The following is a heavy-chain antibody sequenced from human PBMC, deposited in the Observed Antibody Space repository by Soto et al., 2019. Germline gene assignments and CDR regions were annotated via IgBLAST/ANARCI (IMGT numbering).Heavy chain of an antibody. CDR1: GYTFTGYY. D-gene: IGHD1-20*01. J-gene: IGHJ4*02. CDR3: ARLRRYNWNDAR. Sequence: ASVKVSCKASGYTFTGYYMHWVRQAPGQGLEWMGWINPNSGGTNYAQKFQGRVTMTRDTSISTAYMELSRLRSDDTAAYYCARLRRYNWNDARWGQGTLVTVSS. V-gene: IGHV1-2*02. CDR2: INPNSGGT.